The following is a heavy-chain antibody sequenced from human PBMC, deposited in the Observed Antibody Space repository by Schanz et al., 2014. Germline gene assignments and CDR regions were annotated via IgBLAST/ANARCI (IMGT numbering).Heavy chain of an antibody. D-gene: IGHD1-26*01. J-gene: IGHJ4*02. V-gene: IGHV4-34*01. CDR2: IHHSGSI. CDR3: AREEPADHNFDS. CDR1: GGPFSGYF. Sequence: QVQLQQWGAGLLKPSETLSLTCAVYGGPFSGYFWSWIRQSPGKGLQWIGEIHHSGSIIYNPSLRSGVTISMDTSKNQFFLKVTSVTAADTAVYYCAREEPADHNFDSWGQGTLVTVSS.